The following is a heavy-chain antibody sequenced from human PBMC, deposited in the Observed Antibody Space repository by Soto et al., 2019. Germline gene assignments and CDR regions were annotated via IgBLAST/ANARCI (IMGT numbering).Heavy chain of an antibody. CDR1: GFTFSSYE. CDR3: ARDHKGGYYYYGMDV. V-gene: IGHV3-48*03. J-gene: IGHJ6*02. CDR2: ISSSGSTI. Sequence: PGGSLRLSCAASGFTFSSYEMNWVRQAPGKGLEWVSYISSSGSTIYHADSVKGRFTISRDNAKNSLYLQMNSLRAEDTAVYYCARDHKGGYYYYGMDVWGQGTTVTVSS.